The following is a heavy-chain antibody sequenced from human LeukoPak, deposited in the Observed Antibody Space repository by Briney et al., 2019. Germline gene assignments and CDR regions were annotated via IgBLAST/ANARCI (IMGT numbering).Heavy chain of an antibody. CDR3: ARGYSGYDLGRVDAFDI. Sequence: GGSLRLSCAASGFTFSNHEMNWVRQAPGKGLEWVSYISSSDNTIYYTDSVKGRFTISRDNAKNSLYLQMNSLRAEDTAVYYCARGYSGYDLGRVDAFDIWGQGTKVTVSS. J-gene: IGHJ3*02. D-gene: IGHD5-12*01. CDR1: GFTFSNHE. CDR2: ISSSDNTI. V-gene: IGHV3-48*03.